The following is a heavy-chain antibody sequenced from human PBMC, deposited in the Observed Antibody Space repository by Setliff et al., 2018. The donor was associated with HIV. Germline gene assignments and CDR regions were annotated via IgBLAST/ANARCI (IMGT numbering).Heavy chain of an antibody. D-gene: IGHD3-16*01. CDR2: ISGYNGKT. V-gene: IGHV1-18*01. CDR1: GYPFTSYA. J-gene: IGHJ4*02. Sequence: ASVKVSCKTSGYPFTSYALTWVRQAPGQGLEWMGWISGYNGKTNYPQKLQGRLTMTTDTSTSTSYVEMRSLRSDDTAIYYCARARYGGFDHWGQGSLVTVSS. CDR3: ARARYGGFDH.